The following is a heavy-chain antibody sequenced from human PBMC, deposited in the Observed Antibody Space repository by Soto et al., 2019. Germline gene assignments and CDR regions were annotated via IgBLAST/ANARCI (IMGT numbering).Heavy chain of an antibody. V-gene: IGHV1-8*02. Sequence: ASVKVSCKASGYTFSSYAISWVRQATGQGLEWMGWMNPNSGNTDYAQKFQGRVTMTRNTSINAAYMELSSLRSEDTAVYYCASDRQQLNWFDPWGQGTLVTVSS. CDR1: GYTFSSYA. J-gene: IGHJ5*02. D-gene: IGHD6-13*01. CDR3: ASDRQQLNWFDP. CDR2: MNPNSGNT.